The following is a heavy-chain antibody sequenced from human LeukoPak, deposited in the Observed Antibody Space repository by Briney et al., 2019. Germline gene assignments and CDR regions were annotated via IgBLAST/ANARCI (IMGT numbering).Heavy chain of an antibody. Sequence: SETLSLTCTVSGGSISTFYWSWIRQPPGKGLEWIGYIQTSGSTNYNPSLTSRVTISVDTPKNQFSLKLSSVTAADTAVYYCARSGYDILTSYSHNWFDPWGRGTLVTVSS. CDR2: IQTSGST. D-gene: IGHD3-9*01. CDR1: GGSISTFY. J-gene: IGHJ5*02. V-gene: IGHV4-4*09. CDR3: ARSGYDILTSYSHNWFDP.